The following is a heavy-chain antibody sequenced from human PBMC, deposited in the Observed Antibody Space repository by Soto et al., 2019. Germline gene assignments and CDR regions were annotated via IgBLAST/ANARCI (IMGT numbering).Heavy chain of an antibody. V-gene: IGHV4-34*01. CDR1: GGSFSGYY. D-gene: IGHD2-8*01. CDR2: INHSGST. Sequence: SETLSLTCAVYGGSFSGYYWSWIRQPPGKGLEWIGEINHSGSTNYNPSLKSRVTISVDTSKNQFSLKLSSVTAADTAVYYCASQMVYAYFDYWGHGTLVTVSS. J-gene: IGHJ4*01. CDR3: ASQMVYAYFDY.